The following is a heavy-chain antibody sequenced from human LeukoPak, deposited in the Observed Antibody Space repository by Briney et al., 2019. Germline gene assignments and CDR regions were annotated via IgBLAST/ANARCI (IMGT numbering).Heavy chain of an antibody. CDR1: GGSISSSSYY. J-gene: IGHJ6*02. V-gene: IGHV4-39*01. CDR2: IYYSGST. Sequence: SETLSLTCTVSGGSISSSSYYWGWIRQPPGKGLEWIGSIYYSGSTYYNPSLKSRVTISVDTSKNQFSLKLSSVTAADTAVYYRRVRQQLDSGMDVWGQGTTVTVSS. D-gene: IGHD6-13*01. CDR3: RVRQQLDSGMDV.